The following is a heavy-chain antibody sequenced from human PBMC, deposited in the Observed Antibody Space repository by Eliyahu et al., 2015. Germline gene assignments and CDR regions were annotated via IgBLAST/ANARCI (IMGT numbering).Heavy chain of an antibody. CDR2: FYSSGTT. J-gene: IGHJ3*02. CDR1: GVSINSXTYS. CDR3: ASGGYFDTSGARDAFHI. V-gene: IGHV4-61*02. D-gene: IGHD3-22*01. Sequence: QVQLQESGPGLVKPSQTLSLTCXVSGVSINSXTYSWTWIRQPAGEGLEWIGRFYSSGTTTSNPSLKSRVTISVDTSNNQFSLMLTSVTAADTAVYYCASGGYFDTSGARDAFHIWGQGTMVTVSS.